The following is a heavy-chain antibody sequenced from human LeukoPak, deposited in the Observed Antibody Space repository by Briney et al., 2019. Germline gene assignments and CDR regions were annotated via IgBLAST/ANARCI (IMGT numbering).Heavy chain of an antibody. V-gene: IGHV4-59*01. CDR3: ARGEYYDSSGYQDY. Sequence: SETLSLTCSVFGDSINNYYWSWIRQPPGKGLEWIGYIYYSGSTNYNPSLKSRVTISVDTSKNQFSLKPSSVTAADTAVYYCARGEYYDSSGYQDYWGQGTLVTVSS. CDR2: IYYSGST. CDR1: GDSINNYY. D-gene: IGHD3-22*01. J-gene: IGHJ4*02.